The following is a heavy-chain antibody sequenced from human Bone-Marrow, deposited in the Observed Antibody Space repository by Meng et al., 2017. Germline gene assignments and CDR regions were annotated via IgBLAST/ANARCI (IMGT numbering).Heavy chain of an antibody. CDR3: TRRSYGDYLDAFDI. Sequence: LSLTCAASGFTFSGSAMHWVRQASGKGLEWVGRIRSKANSYATAYAASVKGRFTISRDDSKNTAYLQMNSLKTEDTAVYYCTRRSYGDYLDAFDIWGQGTMVTVSS. D-gene: IGHD4-17*01. CDR1: GFTFSGSA. V-gene: IGHV3-73*01. J-gene: IGHJ3*02. CDR2: IRSKANSYAT.